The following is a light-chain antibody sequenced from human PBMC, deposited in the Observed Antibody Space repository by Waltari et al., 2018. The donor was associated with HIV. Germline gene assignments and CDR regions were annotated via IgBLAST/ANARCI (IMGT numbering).Light chain of an antibody. CDR2: AAS. Sequence: DIQMTQSPSSLSASVGDRVTITCRASQSISSYLNWYQQKPGKAPKLLIYAASSLQSGVPSRFSGRGSGTDFTLTISSLQPEDFASYYCQQSYRTPWTFGQGTKVDIK. V-gene: IGKV1-39*01. J-gene: IGKJ1*01. CDR1: QSISSY. CDR3: QQSYRTPWT.